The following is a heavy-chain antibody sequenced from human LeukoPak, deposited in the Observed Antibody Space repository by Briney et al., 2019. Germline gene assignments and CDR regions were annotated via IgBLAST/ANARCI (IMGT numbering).Heavy chain of an antibody. CDR1: GFTFGDYA. CDR3: TRVREPYYDFWSGYPFDY. Sequence: PGRSLRLSCTASGFTFGDYAMSWVRQAPGKGPEWVGFIRSKAYGGTTEYAASVKGRFTISRDDSKSIAYLQMNSLKTEDTAVYYCTRVREPYYDFWSGYPFDYWGQGTLVTVSS. J-gene: IGHJ4*02. D-gene: IGHD3-3*01. V-gene: IGHV3-49*04. CDR2: IRSKAYGGTT.